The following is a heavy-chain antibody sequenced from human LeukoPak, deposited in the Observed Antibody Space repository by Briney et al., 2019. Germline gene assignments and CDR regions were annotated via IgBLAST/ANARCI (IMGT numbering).Heavy chain of an antibody. CDR1: GDSISNYY. V-gene: IGHV4-59*08. CDR3: ARRKAKTPNYFDY. CDR2: IYYSGDT. Sequence: SETLSLTCTVSGDSISNYYWTWIRQPPGKGLEWIGYIYYSGDTNYNPSLKSRVTISLDTSENQFSLKLTSVTAADTAMYYCARRKAKTPNYFDYWGQGALVTVSS. J-gene: IGHJ4*02.